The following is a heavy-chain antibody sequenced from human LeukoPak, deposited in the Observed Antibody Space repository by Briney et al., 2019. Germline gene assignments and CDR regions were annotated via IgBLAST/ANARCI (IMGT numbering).Heavy chain of an antibody. CDR2: MNPNSGNT. CDR1: GYTFTSYG. J-gene: IGHJ5*02. CDR3: ARLLWFGDEWFDP. D-gene: IGHD3-10*01. V-gene: IGHV1-8*02. Sequence: ASVKVSCKASGYTFTSYGISWVRQAPGQGLEWMGWMNPNSGNTGYAQKFQGRVTMTRNTSISTAYMELSSLRSEDTAVYYCARLLWFGDEWFDPWGQGTLVTVSS.